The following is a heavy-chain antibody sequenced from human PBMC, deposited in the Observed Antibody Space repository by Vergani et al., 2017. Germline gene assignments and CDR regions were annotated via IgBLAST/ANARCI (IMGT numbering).Heavy chain of an antibody. J-gene: IGHJ1*01. CDR1: GFTPSFYG. CDR2: ISYDGTQK. CDR3: ATKSCGTPGCQIGYFRE. D-gene: IGHD1-1*01. Sequence: QVHLVESGGGVVQPGRSLRLSCVVSGFTPSFYGMHCVRQAPGKGLEWVAVISYDGTQKYYADSVKGRFTISRDNSKSTLYLQMNSLRTEDTAVYYCATKSCGTPGCQIGYFREWGQGTLVTVSS. V-gene: IGHV3-30*03.